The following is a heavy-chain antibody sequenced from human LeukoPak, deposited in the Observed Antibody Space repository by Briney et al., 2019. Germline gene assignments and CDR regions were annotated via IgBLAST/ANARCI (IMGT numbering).Heavy chain of an antibody. D-gene: IGHD1-14*01. CDR2: ISPDGTVT. J-gene: IGHJ1*01. V-gene: IGHV3-74*01. CDR1: GFALSDSW. CDR3: ARDVGFSPDR. Sequence: GGSLRLSCVASGFALSDSWMHWVRQTPGKGLVWVSHISPDGTVTIYADFVKGRFIISRDNAKNTVFLQINSLRAEDTSVYFCARDVGFSPDRWGQGTLVTVSS.